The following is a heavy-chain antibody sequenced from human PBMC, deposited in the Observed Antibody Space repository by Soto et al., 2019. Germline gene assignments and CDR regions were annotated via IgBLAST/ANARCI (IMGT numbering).Heavy chain of an antibody. CDR2: IWYDGSNK. Sequence: QVQLVESGGGVVQPGRSLRLSCAASGFTFSSYGMHWVRQAPGKGLEWVAVIWYDGSNKYYADSVKGRFTISRDNSKNTLYLQMNSLRAEDTAVYYCARDRGAARLMSEYFQHWGQGTLVTVSS. J-gene: IGHJ1*01. D-gene: IGHD6-6*01. CDR3: ARDRGAARLMSEYFQH. CDR1: GFTFSSYG. V-gene: IGHV3-33*01.